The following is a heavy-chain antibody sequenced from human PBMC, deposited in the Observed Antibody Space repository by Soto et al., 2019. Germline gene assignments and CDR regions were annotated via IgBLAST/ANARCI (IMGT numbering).Heavy chain of an antibody. CDR3: ASPSDYSNDSEYFGMDV. Sequence: SVKVSCKASGGTFSSYAISWVRQAPGQGLEWMGGIIPIFGTANYAQKFQGRVTITADESTSTAYMELSSLRSEDTAVYYCASPSDYSNDSEYFGMDVWGQGTTVTVSS. CDR1: GGTFSSYA. CDR2: IIPIFGTA. D-gene: IGHD4-4*01. J-gene: IGHJ6*02. V-gene: IGHV1-69*13.